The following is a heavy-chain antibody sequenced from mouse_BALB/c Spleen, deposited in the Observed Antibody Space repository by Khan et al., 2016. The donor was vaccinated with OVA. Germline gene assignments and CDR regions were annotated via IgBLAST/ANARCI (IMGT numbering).Heavy chain of an antibody. Sequence: EVKLLESGPGLVKPSQSLSLTCTVTGYSITSDYAWNWIRQFPGNKLEWMGHISYSGNTKYNPSLKSRISVTRDTSKNQIFLQLKSVTAEDTATYYCARVYGGDFDYWGQGTTLTVSS. V-gene: IGHV3-2*02. CDR3: ARVYGGDFDY. J-gene: IGHJ2*01. CDR2: ISYSGNT. D-gene: IGHD2-10*02. CDR1: GYSITSDYA.